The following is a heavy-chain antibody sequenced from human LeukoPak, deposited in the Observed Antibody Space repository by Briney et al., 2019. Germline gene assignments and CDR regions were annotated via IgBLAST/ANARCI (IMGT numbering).Heavy chain of an antibody. J-gene: IGHJ4*02. CDR3: AGSYYLLRFDY. V-gene: IGHV3-23*01. CDR2: ISGSGGGT. Sequence: GGSLRLSCAASGFTFSSYAMSWVRQAPGKGLEWVSAISGSGGGTYYADSVKGRFTISRDNSKNTLYLQMNSLRAEDTAVYYCAGSYYLLRFDYWGQGTLVTVSS. D-gene: IGHD2-15*01. CDR1: GFTFSSYA.